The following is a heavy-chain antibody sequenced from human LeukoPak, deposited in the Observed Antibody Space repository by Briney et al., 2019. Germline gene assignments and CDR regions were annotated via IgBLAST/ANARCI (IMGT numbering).Heavy chain of an antibody. CDR2: IKQDGSEK. D-gene: IGHD6-25*01. CDR1: GFTFSSYW. Sequence: GGSLRLSCAASGFTFSSYWMSWVRQAPGKGLEWVANIKQDGSEKYYVDSVKGRFTISRDNAKNSLYLQMNSLRAEDTAVYYCAREGGSGYGDYFDYWGQGTLVIVSS. J-gene: IGHJ4*02. V-gene: IGHV3-7*01. CDR3: AREGGSGYGDYFDY.